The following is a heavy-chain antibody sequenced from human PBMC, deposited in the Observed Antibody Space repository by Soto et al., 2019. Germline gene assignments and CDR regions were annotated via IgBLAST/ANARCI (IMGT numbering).Heavy chain of an antibody. CDR3: SRTRSPWSYFHYFSLDV. CDR1: GFTFNSYG. CDR2: ISYDSTKT. V-gene: IGHV3-30*03. J-gene: IGHJ6*02. D-gene: IGHD1-26*01. Sequence: QVQLVESGGGVVQPGRSLRLSCAASGFTFNSYGMHWVRQGPGNGLEWVAFISYDSTKTYYADSVKGRLTISRDNSNSARYVQMISVPGEDTAVYYCSRTRSPWSYFHYFSLDVWGQATTVTVSS.